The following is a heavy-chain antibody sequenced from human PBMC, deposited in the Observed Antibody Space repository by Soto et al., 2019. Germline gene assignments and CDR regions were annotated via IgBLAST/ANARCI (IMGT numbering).Heavy chain of an antibody. CDR1: GFTFSSYA. V-gene: IGHV3-30-3*01. J-gene: IGHJ6*02. CDR3: ARELYDFLGGGGMDV. CDR2: ISYDGSNK. D-gene: IGHD3-3*01. Sequence: QVQLVESGGGVVQPGRSLRLSCAASGFTFSSYAMHWVRQAPGKGLEWVAVISYDGSNKYYADSVKGRFTISRDNSKNTLYLQMNSLRAEDTAVYYCARELYDFLGGGGMDVWGQGTTVTVSS.